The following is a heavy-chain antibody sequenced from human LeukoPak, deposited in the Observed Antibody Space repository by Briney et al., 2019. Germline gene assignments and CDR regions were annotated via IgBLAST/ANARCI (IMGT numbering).Heavy chain of an antibody. D-gene: IGHD3-22*01. CDR3: ARAFYDSSGYYYVWFSYYFDY. CDR2: INPNSGGT. V-gene: IGHV1-2*02. CDR1: GYTFTGYY. J-gene: IGHJ4*02. Sequence: ASVKVSCKASGYTFTGYYMHWVRQAPGQGLEWMGWINPNSGGTNYAQKFQGRVTMIRDTSISTAYMELSRLRSDDTAVYYRARAFYDSSGYYYVWFSYYFDYWGQGTLVTVSS.